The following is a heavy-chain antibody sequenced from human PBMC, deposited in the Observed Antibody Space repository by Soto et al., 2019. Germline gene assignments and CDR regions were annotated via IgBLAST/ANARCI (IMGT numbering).Heavy chain of an antibody. CDR1: GYSFTNYW. Sequence: HGSSLKISCKGSGYSFTNYWIGWVRQMCGKGLELMGITFPGNSETRYSPSFQGHVTISADKSISTDYLQWSSLKASATALYYCSRRSCYYDTADYPFYYYYYGMDVWGQGTTVTVSS. J-gene: IGHJ6*02. D-gene: IGHD3-3*01. CDR2: TFPGNSET. CDR3: SRRSCYYDTADYPFYYYYYGMDV. V-gene: IGHV5-51*01.